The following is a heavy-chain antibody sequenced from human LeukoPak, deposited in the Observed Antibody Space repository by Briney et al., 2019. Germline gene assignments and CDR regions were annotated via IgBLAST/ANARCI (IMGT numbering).Heavy chain of an antibody. V-gene: IGHV3-53*01. CDR2: SYSGSST. D-gene: IGHD3/OR15-3a*01. Sequence: GGSLRLSCAASGFTVSSNHMSWVRQAPGKGLEWVSISYSGSSTYYADSVKGRFTISRDNSKNTLFLQMNSLRAEDTAVYYCARDGTGRLYLEYWGQGTLVTVSS. CDR1: GFTVSSNH. J-gene: IGHJ4*02. CDR3: ARDGTGRLYLEY.